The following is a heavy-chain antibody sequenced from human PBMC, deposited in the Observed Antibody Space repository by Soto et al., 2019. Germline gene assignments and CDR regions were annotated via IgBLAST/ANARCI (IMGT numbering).Heavy chain of an antibody. D-gene: IGHD3-10*01. CDR2: INAGNGNT. Sequence: ASVKVSCKASGYTFTSYAMHWVRQAPGQRLEWMGWINAGNGNTKYSQKLQGRVTITRDTSASTAYIELSSLRSEDTAVYYCARDPGYYGSAALYYYGMDVWGQGTTVTVSS. CDR1: GYTFTSYA. J-gene: IGHJ6*02. CDR3: ARDPGYYGSAALYYYGMDV. V-gene: IGHV1-3*01.